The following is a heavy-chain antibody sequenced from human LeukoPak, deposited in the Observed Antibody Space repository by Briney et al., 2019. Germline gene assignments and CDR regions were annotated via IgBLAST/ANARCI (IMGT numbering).Heavy chain of an antibody. D-gene: IGHD3-3*01. V-gene: IGHV4-59*08. CDR1: GGSISNHY. CDR3: ARLQFWSGHDY. CDR2: IFYSGTT. J-gene: IGHJ4*02. Sequence: PSETLSLTCTVSGGSISNHYWSWIRQPPGKGLECIGYIFYSGTTNYNPSLKSRVSISVDTSKNQFSLKLRSVTAADTAVYYCARLQFWSGHDYWGQGTLVTVSS.